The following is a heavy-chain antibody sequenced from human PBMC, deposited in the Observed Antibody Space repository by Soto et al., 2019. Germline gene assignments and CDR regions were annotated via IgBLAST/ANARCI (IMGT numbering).Heavy chain of an antibody. CDR1: GGSFSGYY. Sequence: SATLSLTCAVYGGSFSGYYWSWIRQPAGKGLEWIGEINHSGSTNYNPSLKSRVNISVDTSKNQFSLKLSSVTAADTAVYDCARAPAGYGDYYYGMDVWGQGTTVTVSS. J-gene: IGHJ6*01. D-gene: IGHD4-17*01. V-gene: IGHV4-34*01. CDR3: ARAPAGYGDYYYGMDV. CDR2: INHSGST.